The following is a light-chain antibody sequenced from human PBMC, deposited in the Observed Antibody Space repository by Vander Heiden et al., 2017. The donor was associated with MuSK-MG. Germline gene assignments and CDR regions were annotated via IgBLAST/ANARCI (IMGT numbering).Light chain of an antibody. CDR3: SAWDTSIGIWV. Sequence: QAGLAQPPSVSKGLRQTAPHTCPGDRNNVGNEGAFWLQLHQGNPPKFLIYRNGNRPSGISERFSASRSGNTVSLTISGLQPDDEADYYCSAWDTSIGIWVFGGGTKLTVL. V-gene: IGLV10-54*04. CDR2: RNG. J-gene: IGLJ3*02. CDR1: RNNVGNEG.